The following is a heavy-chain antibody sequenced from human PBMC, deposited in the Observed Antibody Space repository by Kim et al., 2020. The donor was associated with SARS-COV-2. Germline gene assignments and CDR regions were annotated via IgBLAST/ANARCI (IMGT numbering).Heavy chain of an antibody. J-gene: IGHJ3*02. D-gene: IGHD3-16*01. CDR3: ARGLAHRWGPHDAFDI. Sequence: SVNGRFTISRDNSKNTLYLQMNSLRAEDTAVYYCARGLAHRWGPHDAFDIWGQGTMVTVSS. V-gene: IGHV3-66*01.